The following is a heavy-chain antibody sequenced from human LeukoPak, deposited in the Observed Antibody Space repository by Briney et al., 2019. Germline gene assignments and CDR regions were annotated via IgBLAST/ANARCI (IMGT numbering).Heavy chain of an antibody. CDR1: GYTFTGYY. D-gene: IGHD6-13*01. CDR2: INPNSGGT. V-gene: IGHV1-2*02. J-gene: IGHJ6*03. Sequence: ASVKVSCKASGYTFTGYYMHWVRQAPGQGLEWMGWINPNSGGTNYAQKFQGRVTMTRDTSISTAYMELSRLRSDDTAVYYCARDRLSAAGTLYYYMDVWGKGTTVTVSS. CDR3: ARDRLSAAGTLYYYMDV.